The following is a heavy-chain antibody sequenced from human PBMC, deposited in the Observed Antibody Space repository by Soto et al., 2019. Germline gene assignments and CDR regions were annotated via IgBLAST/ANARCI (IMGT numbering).Heavy chain of an antibody. CDR2: IIPILGIA. V-gene: IGHV1-69*02. J-gene: IGHJ4*02. Sequence: QVQLVQSGAEVKKPGSSVKVSCKASGGTFSSYTISWVRQAPGQGLEWMGRIIPILGIANYAQKFQGRVTITADKSTSTAYMELSSLRSEDTAVYYCASDGPNASSGHVDYWGQGTLVTVSS. CDR1: GGTFSSYT. CDR3: ASDGPNASSGHVDY. D-gene: IGHD3-22*01.